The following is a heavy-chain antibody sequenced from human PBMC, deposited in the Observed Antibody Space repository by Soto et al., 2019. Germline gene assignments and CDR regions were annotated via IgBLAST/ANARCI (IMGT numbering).Heavy chain of an antibody. CDR1: GFTFSRYG. V-gene: IGHV3-33*01. D-gene: IGHD3-3*02. CDR2: VWYDGSNK. CDR3: ARDISNGNFDY. J-gene: IGHJ4*02. Sequence: QVQLVESGGGVVQPGRSLRLSCAASGFTFSRYGMHWVRQAPGKGLEWVAVVWYDGSNKYYADSVKGRFTLSRDNSKNTTYLQMSSLRAGDTAVYYCARDISNGNFDYWGQGTLVTVSS.